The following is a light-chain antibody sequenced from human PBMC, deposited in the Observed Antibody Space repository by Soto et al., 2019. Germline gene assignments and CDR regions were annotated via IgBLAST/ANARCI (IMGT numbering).Light chain of an antibody. Sequence: DIHMTQSPSSLSASVGDRVTITCRASQSISSYLNWYQQKPGKAPKLLIYAASSLQSGVPSRFSGSGSGTDFTLTISSLQPEDFATYYCQQSYSTPFMYTFGQGTKLEIK. J-gene: IGKJ2*01. CDR1: QSISSY. CDR3: QQSYSTPFMYT. V-gene: IGKV1-39*01. CDR2: AAS.